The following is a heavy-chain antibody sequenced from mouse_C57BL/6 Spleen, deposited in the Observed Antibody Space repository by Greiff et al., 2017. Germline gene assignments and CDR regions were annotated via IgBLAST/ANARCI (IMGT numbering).Heavy chain of an antibody. V-gene: IGHV1-18*01. CDR3: ARRYDYDVYYAMDY. CDR2: INPNNGGT. CDR1: GYTFTDYN. D-gene: IGHD2-4*01. J-gene: IGHJ4*01. Sequence: EVQLQQSGPELVKPGASVKIPCKASGYTFTDYNMDWVKQSHGKSLEWIGDINPNNGGTIYNQKFKGKATLTVDKSSSTAYMELRSLTSEDTAVYYCARRYDYDVYYAMDYWGQGTSVTVSS.